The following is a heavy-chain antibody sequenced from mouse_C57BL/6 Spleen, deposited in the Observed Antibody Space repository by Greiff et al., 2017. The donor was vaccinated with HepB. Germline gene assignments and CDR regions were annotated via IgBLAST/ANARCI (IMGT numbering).Heavy chain of an antibody. CDR2: ISSGSSTI. D-gene: IGHD4-1*01. J-gene: IGHJ3*01. CDR3: ARPWDGAY. CDR1: GFTFSDYG. Sequence: EVKVVESGGGLVKPGGSLKLSCAASGFTFSDYGMHWVRQAPEKGLEWVAYISSGSSTIYYADTVKGRFTISRDNAKNTLFLQMTSLRSEDTAMYYCARPWDGAYWGQGTLVTVSA. V-gene: IGHV5-17*01.